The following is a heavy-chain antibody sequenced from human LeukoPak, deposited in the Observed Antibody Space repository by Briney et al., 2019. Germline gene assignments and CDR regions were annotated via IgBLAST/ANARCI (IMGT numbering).Heavy chain of an antibody. J-gene: IGHJ4*02. CDR3: AKGQLWLLDY. CDR1: GFTFSSYG. D-gene: IGHD5-18*01. V-gene: IGHV3-30*02. CDR2: IGYDGSNK. Sequence: QPGGSLRLSCAASGFTFSSYGMHWVRQAPGKGLEWVAFIGYDGSNKYYADSVKGRFTISRDNSKNTLYLQMNSLGAEDTAVYYCAKGQLWLLDYWGQGTLVTVSS.